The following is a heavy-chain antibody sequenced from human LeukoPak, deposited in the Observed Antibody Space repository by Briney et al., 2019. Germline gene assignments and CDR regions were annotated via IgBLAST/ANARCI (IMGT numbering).Heavy chain of an antibody. J-gene: IGHJ3*02. D-gene: IGHD4-11*01. Sequence: SQTLSLTCSVSGGSISSGPYFWSWIRQPPGKGLEWIGYIYHSGSTYYNPSLKSRVTISVDRSKNQFSLKLSSVTAADTAVYYCARASPPDYTGAFDIWGQGTMVTVSS. CDR3: ARASPPDYTGAFDI. CDR2: IYHSGST. CDR1: GGSISSGPYF. V-gene: IGHV4-30-2*01.